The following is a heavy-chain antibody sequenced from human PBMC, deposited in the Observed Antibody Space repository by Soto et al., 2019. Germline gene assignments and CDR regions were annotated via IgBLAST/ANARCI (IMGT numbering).Heavy chain of an antibody. Sequence: SVKVSCKASGGTFSSYAISWVRQAPGQGLEWMGGIIPIFGTANYAQKFQGRVTITADESTSTAYMELSSLRSEDTAVYYCARARATVTTYYYYYGMDVWGQGTTVTVSS. V-gene: IGHV1-69*13. CDR3: ARARATVTTYYYYYGMDV. CDR2: IIPIFGTA. J-gene: IGHJ6*02. CDR1: GGTFSSYA. D-gene: IGHD4-17*01.